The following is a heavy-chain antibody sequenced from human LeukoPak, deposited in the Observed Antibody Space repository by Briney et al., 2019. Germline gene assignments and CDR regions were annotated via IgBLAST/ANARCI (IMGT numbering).Heavy chain of an antibody. Sequence: GGSLRLSCAASGFTFSTFAMVWVRQPPGKGLEWVSSIFPSGGEIHYADSVRGRVTISRDNSKSTLSLQMNSLRAEDTAIYYCATYRQVLLPFESWGQGTLVTVSS. D-gene: IGHD2-8*02. CDR2: IFPSGGEI. V-gene: IGHV3-23*01. CDR3: ATYRQVLLPFES. J-gene: IGHJ4*02. CDR1: GFTFSTFA.